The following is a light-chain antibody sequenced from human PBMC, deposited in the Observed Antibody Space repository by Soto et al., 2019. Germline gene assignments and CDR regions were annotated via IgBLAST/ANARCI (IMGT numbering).Light chain of an antibody. CDR1: QSISKW. CDR3: QQYSSYSAWT. Sequence: DIQMPQSPSTLSASIGDRVTITCRASQSISKWLAWHQQKPGKAPKLLIYDAPSLQSGVPPRFSGSGSGTEFTLTIRSLQPDDIATYYCQQYSSYSAWTFGEGTKVDIK. J-gene: IGKJ1*01. V-gene: IGKV1-5*01. CDR2: DAP.